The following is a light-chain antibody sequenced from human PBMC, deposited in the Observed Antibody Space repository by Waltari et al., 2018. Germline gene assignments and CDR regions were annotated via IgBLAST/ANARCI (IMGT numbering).Light chain of an antibody. V-gene: IGLV2-11*01. CDR3: SSYAGSNSLL. CDR2: EVN. Sequence: QAALTQPRSVSGSPGQSVTISCTGTTRDIGGYTSVSWYQHHPDTAPKLKIYEVNKRPSGVSDRFSGSKSGNTASLTISGLQLEDEADYYCSSYAGSNSLLFGGGTRLTVL. CDR1: TRDIGGYTS. J-gene: IGLJ2*01.